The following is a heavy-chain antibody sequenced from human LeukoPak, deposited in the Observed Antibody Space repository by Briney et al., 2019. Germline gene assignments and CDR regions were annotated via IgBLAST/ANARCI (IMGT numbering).Heavy chain of an antibody. V-gene: IGHV1-69*13. CDR3: ARAGYDILTGYSDYYYYGMDV. J-gene: IGHJ6*04. CDR1: GDTFSSYA. Sequence: ASVKVSCKASGDTFSSYAISWVRQAPGQGLEWMGGIIPIFGTANYAQKFQGRVTITAEESTSTAYMELSSLRSEDTAVYYCARAGYDILTGYSDYYYYGMDVWGKGTTVTVSS. D-gene: IGHD3-9*01. CDR2: IIPIFGTA.